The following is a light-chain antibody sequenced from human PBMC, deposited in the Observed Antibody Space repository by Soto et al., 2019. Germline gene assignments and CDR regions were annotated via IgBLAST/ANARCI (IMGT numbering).Light chain of an antibody. CDR2: DAS. CDR3: LHRSDWPPGLT. Sequence: EIVLTQSPATLSLSPGERATLSCRASQSVTSHLAWYQHKPGQAPRLLMYDASDRATDIPARFSGSGSGTDFTLTISSLEPEDFAVYYCLHRSDWPPGLTFGGGTKVEIK. V-gene: IGKV3-11*01. J-gene: IGKJ4*01. CDR1: QSVTSH.